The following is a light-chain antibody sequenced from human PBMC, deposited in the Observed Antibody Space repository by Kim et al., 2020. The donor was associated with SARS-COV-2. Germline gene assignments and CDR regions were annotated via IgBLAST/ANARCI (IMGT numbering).Light chain of an antibody. CDR2: GAS. Sequence: ETVLTQSPGTLSLSPGERATLSCRASESVSSNNLAWYQQKPGQAPRLLIYGASSRATGIPERFGGSGSGTDFTLTISRLEPEEFAVFYCQQYGRSWTFGQGTKVGIK. CDR1: ESVSSNN. V-gene: IGKV3-20*01. CDR3: QQYGRSWT. J-gene: IGKJ1*01.